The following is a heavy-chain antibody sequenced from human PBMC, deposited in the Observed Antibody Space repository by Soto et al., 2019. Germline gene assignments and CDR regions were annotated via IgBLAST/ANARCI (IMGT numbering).Heavy chain of an antibody. CDR3: ARDPHGIAVAHSYYYGMDV. Sequence: QVELVESGGGLAKPGGSLRLSCAASGFTFSDYDMSWIRQAPGKGLEWVSYTSSSGSTIYYADSVKGRFTMSRDNAKNSMYLHMDSLRVEDTAVYYCARDPHGIAVAHSYYYGMDVWGQGTTVTVSS. CDR2: TSSSGSTI. CDR1: GFTFSDYD. J-gene: IGHJ6*02. V-gene: IGHV3-11*01. D-gene: IGHD6-19*01.